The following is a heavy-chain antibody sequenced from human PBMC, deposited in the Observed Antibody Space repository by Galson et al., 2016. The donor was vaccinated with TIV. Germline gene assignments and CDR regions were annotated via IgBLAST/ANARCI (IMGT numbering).Heavy chain of an antibody. CDR2: IIPIFGTT. Sequence: SVKVSCKFSSYVISWVRQAPGQGLEWMGRIIPIFGTTKYAQKFQGRVTITADESTDTAYVELNSLTSEDTAVYYCARATNYYDNWFDPWGQGTLVTVSS. D-gene: IGHD3-10*01. J-gene: IGHJ5*02. V-gene: IGHV1-69*13. CDR3: ARATNYYDNWFDP. CDR1: FSSYV.